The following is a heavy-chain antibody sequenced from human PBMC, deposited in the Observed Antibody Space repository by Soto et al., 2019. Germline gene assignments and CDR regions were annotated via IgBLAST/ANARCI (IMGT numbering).Heavy chain of an antibody. J-gene: IGHJ6*02. CDR1: GGTFSSYA. CDR3: ASREVARFLAWGRKGVYYYYGMDV. Sequence: QVQLVQSGAEVKKPGSSVKVSCKASGGTFSSYAISWVRQAPGQGLEWMGGLIPIFGTANYAQKFQGRVTITADEPTSTSSMELSSLRSEDTAVYYCASREVARFLAWGRKGVYYYYGMDVWGQGTTVTVSS. V-gene: IGHV1-69*01. D-gene: IGHD3-3*01. CDR2: LIPIFGTA.